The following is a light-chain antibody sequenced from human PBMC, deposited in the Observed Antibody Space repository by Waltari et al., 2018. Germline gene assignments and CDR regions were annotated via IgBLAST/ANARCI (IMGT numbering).Light chain of an antibody. V-gene: IGKV2-28*01. J-gene: IGKJ4*01. Sequence: DIVMTQSPLSLPVTPGETASISCRSSQSLLHTKGYNYLDWYLQKPGQSPQLLIYLGSNRASGVPDRFSGSGAGTDFTLKISRVEAEDVGVYYCMQALQTPLTFGGGTKVEIK. CDR3: MQALQTPLT. CDR2: LGS. CDR1: QSLLHTKGYNY.